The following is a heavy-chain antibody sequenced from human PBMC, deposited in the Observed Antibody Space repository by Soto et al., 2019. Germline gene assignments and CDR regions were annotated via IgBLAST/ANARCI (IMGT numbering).Heavy chain of an antibody. CDR2: ISYSGST. V-gene: IGHV4-31*03. J-gene: IGHJ3*01. Sequence: QVQLQESGPGLVRPSQTLSLTCTVSAGSISTINYYWSWIRQHPEKGLEWIGYISYSGSTFYHSSLKSRVTISLETSKKKFSLTLTSVTAADTAVYYCARSAQWDGFDPWGQGTMVTVSS. D-gene: IGHD2-8*01. CDR3: ARSAQWDGFDP. CDR1: AGSISTINYY.